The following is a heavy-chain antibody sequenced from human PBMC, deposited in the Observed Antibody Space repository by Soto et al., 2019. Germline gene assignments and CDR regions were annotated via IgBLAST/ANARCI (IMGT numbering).Heavy chain of an antibody. CDR3: ARVVLGYSNCVSSLLYYYGMDV. Sequence: ASVKVSCKASGYTFTSYGISWVRQAPGQGLEWMGWISAYNGNTNYAQKLQGRVTVTTDTSTSTAYMELRSLRSDDTAVYYCARVVLGYSNCVSSLLYYYGMDVLGQGTTVTVSS. CDR2: ISAYNGNT. J-gene: IGHJ6*02. V-gene: IGHV1-18*01. D-gene: IGHD4-4*01. CDR1: GYTFTSYG.